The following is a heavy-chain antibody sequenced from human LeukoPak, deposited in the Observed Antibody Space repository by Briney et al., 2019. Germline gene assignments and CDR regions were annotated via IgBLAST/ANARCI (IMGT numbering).Heavy chain of an antibody. CDR1: GFTFSNYL. CDR3: ARGQYGNYD. J-gene: IGHJ4*02. Sequence: GGSLRLSCAGSGFTFSNYLMHWVRQVPGKGLVWVSRISSGGSSTTYADSVKGRFTISRDNAKNTLYLQMNSLRAEDTAVYYCARGQYGNYDWGQGTLVTVSS. CDR2: ISSGGSST. V-gene: IGHV3-74*01. D-gene: IGHD4-11*01.